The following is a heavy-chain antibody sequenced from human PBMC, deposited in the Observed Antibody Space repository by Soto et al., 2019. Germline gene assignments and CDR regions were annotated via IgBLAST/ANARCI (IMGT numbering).Heavy chain of an antibody. CDR3: AREALGNPAYHNWFDP. Sequence: GSGPTLVNPTQTLTLTCTFSGFSLSASGMRVSWIRQPPGKALEWLARIDWDDDKFYSSSLRTRLTISKDTSKNQVVLTMTNMDPVDTATYFCAREALGNPAYHNWFDPWGQGTLVTVSS. V-gene: IGHV2-70*04. CDR2: IDWDDDK. J-gene: IGHJ5*01. D-gene: IGHD3-16*01. CDR1: GFSLSASGMR.